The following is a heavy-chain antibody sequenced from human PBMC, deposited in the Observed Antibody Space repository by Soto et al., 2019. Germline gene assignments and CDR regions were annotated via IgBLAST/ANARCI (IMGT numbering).Heavy chain of an antibody. D-gene: IGHD2-2*01. CDR3: ARDLYCSSSRCYSYYGMDV. J-gene: IGHJ6*02. Sequence: SVKVSCKASGGSFSSYAVSWVRQAPGQGLEWMGGVLPMYGTTVYAQKFQGRVTITADAATTTAYMELSSLISGDTAVYYCARDLYCSSSRCYSYYGMDVWGQGTTVTVSS. CDR2: VLPMYGTT. V-gene: IGHV1-69*13. CDR1: GGSFSSYA.